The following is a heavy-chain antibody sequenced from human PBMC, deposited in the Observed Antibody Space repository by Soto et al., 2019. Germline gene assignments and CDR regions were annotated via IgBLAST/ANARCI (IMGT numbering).Heavy chain of an antibody. CDR2: IYYSGST. V-gene: IGHV4-59*01. J-gene: IGHJ6*02. Sequence: PSETLSLTCTVSGGSISSYYWSWIRQPPGKGLEWIGYIYYSGSTNYNPSLKSRVTISVDTSKNQFSLKLSSVTAADTAVYYCARDIMGTNYYYYGMDVWGQGTTVTAP. CDR1: GGSISSYY. D-gene: IGHD2-8*01. CDR3: ARDIMGTNYYYYGMDV.